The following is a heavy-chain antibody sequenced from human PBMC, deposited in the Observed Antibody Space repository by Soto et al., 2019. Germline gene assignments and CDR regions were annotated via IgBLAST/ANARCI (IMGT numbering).Heavy chain of an antibody. CDR1: GLTFGNYF. J-gene: IGHJ6*02. CDR3: AKDLHWYGMDV. V-gene: IGHV3-23*01. D-gene: IGHD1-1*01. Sequence: EVQLLESGGGLVQPGESLRLSCAASGLTFGNYFMNWVRQAPGKGLEWVSDISSNGGRTHYADSVRGRFTISRDNSRNTLYLQMSSLSAEDTALYYCAKDLHWYGMDVWGQGTTVTVSS. CDR2: ISSNGGRT.